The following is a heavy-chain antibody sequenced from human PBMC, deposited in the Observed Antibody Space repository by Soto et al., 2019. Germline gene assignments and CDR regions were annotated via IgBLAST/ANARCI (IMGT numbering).Heavy chain of an antibody. CDR1: GFTFSSYA. CDR2: ISGSGGST. D-gene: IGHD1-20*01. J-gene: IGHJ6*02. V-gene: IGHV3-23*01. CDR3: AKDNHKWLYNWNYYYYYGMDV. Sequence: GGSLRLSCAASGFTFSSYAMSWVRQAPGKGLEWVSAISGSGGSTYYADSVKGRFTISRDNSKNTLYLQMNSLRAEDTAVYYCAKDNHKWLYNWNYYYYYGMDVWGQGTTVTVSS.